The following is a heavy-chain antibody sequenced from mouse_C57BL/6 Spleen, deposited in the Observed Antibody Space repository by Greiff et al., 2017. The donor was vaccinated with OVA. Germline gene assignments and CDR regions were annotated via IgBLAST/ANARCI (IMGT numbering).Heavy chain of an antibody. CDR1: GYAFSSSW. CDR3: AQHYYGSSLFDY. Sequence: VQLQQSGPELVKPGASVKISCKASGYAFSSSWMNWVKQRPGKGLEWIGRLYPGDGDTNYNGKFKGKATLTADKSSSTAYMQLSSLTSEDSAVYFCAQHYYGSSLFDYWGQGTTLTVSS. J-gene: IGHJ2*01. D-gene: IGHD1-1*01. V-gene: IGHV1-82*01. CDR2: LYPGDGDT.